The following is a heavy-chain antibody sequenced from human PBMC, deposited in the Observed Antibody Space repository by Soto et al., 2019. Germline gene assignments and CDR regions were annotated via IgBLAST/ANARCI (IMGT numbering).Heavy chain of an antibody. CDR3: ARGQSRGWHTIYSYYGMDV. CDR2: IYYSGST. CDR1: GGSISSYY. D-gene: IGHD6-19*01. Sequence: PSETLSLTCTVSGGSISSYYWSWIRQPPGKGLEWIGYIYYSGSTNYNPSLKSRVTISVDTSKNQFSLKLSSVTAADTAVYYCARGQSRGWHTIYSYYGMDVWGQGTTVTVSS. J-gene: IGHJ6*02. V-gene: IGHV4-59*01.